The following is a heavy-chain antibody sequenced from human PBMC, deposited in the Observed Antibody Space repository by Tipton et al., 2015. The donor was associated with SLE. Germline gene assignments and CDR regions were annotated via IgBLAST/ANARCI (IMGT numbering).Heavy chain of an antibody. CDR3: AGSIPGIDAFDI. CDR2: INSRSIYI. J-gene: IGHJ3*02. Sequence: GSLRLSCAASGFSFSTYSVNWVRQAPGTGLEWVSSINSRSIYIHYADSVKGRFTISRDNAKNSLYLQMNSLRAEDTAVYYCAGSIPGIDAFDIWGQGTMVTVSS. CDR1: GFSFSTYS. D-gene: IGHD3-10*01. V-gene: IGHV3-21*01.